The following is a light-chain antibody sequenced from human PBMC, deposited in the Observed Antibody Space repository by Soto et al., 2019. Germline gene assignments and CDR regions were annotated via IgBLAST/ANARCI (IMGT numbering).Light chain of an antibody. CDR3: QQYNNWPIT. V-gene: IGKV3-15*01. CDR2: GAS. J-gene: IGKJ5*01. Sequence: EIVLTQSPGTLSVSPGERATLSCRASHTVSSNYLALYQQKPGQAPRLLIYGASTRATGIPARFSGSGSGTEFALAISSLQSEDFAVYSCQQYNNWPITFGQGTRLEIK. CDR1: HTVSSN.